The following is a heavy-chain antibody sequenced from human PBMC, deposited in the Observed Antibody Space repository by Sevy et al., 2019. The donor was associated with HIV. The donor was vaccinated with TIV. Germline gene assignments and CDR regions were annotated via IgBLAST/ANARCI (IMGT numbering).Heavy chain of an antibody. Sequence: SETLSLTCTVSGGSMTGYYWSWIRQSPEKGLEYLGYVHYSGRTNYTPSFKSRVTISVDTAKNQFSLKVTSVTAADTAVYYCARGRDGHNYSSDYWGQGTLVTVSS. CDR3: ARGRDGHNYSSDY. V-gene: IGHV4-59*01. CDR1: GGSMTGYY. CDR2: VHYSGRT. J-gene: IGHJ4*02. D-gene: IGHD2-21*01.